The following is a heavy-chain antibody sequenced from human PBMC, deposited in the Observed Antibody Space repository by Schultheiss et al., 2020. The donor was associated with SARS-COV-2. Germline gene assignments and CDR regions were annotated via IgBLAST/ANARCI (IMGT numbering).Heavy chain of an antibody. CDR2: IIPIFGTA. CDR3: ARDYTRNDSSGY. Sequence: SVKVSCKASGGTFSSYAISWVRQAPGQGLEWMGGIIPIFGTANYAQKFQGRVTITADESTSTAYMELSSLRSEDTAVYYCARDYTRNDSSGYWGQGTTVTVSS. CDR1: GGTFSSYA. D-gene: IGHD3-22*01. J-gene: IGHJ6*02. V-gene: IGHV1-69*13.